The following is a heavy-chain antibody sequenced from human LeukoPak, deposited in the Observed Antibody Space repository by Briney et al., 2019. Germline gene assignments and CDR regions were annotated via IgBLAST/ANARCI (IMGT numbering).Heavy chain of an antibody. D-gene: IGHD3-22*01. CDR2: IYTSGST. V-gene: IGHV4-61*02. J-gene: IGHJ6*03. Sequence: SETLSLTCTVSGGSISSGSYYWSWIRQPAGKGLEWIGRIYTSGSTNYNPSLKSRVTISVDTSKYQFSLKLSSVTAADTAVYYCARELEYYYDSSGYYPTYYYYMDVWGKGTTVTVSS. CDR3: ARELEYYYDSSGYYPTYYYYMDV. CDR1: GGSISSGSYY.